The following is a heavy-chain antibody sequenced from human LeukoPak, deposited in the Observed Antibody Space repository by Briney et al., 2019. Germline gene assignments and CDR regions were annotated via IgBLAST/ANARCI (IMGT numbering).Heavy chain of an antibody. J-gene: IGHJ4*02. CDR1: GFTFSSYE. V-gene: IGHV3-48*03. D-gene: IGHD2/OR15-2a*01. CDR2: ISTSGRTI. Sequence: PGGSLRLSCAASGFTFSSYEMNWVRQAPGKGLEWVSYISTSGRTIYYADSVKGRLTISRDNAKNSLYLQVNSLRAEDAAVYYCARGYFLGFDYWGQGTLVTVSS. CDR3: ARGYFLGFDY.